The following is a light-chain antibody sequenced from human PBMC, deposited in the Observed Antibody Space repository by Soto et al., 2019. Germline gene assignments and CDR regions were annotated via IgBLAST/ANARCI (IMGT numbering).Light chain of an antibody. CDR1: QSIASNY. CDR3: QQYGSSPWT. V-gene: IGKV3-20*01. CDR2: DAS. Sequence: EIVLTQSPGTLSLSPGERATLSCRASQSIASNYLAWYQQKPGQAPRLLISDASKRATGIPDRFIGSGSGTDFTLTISRLQPEDFAVYHCQQYGSSPWTFGQGTKVEIK. J-gene: IGKJ1*01.